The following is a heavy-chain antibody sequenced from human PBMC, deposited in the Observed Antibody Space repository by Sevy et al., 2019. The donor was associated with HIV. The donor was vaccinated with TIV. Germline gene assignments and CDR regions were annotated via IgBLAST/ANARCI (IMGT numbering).Heavy chain of an antibody. CDR3: ARSGDSSGLKTYFDY. J-gene: IGHJ4*02. V-gene: IGHV1-8*01. D-gene: IGHD3-22*01. CDR2: MNPNTDNT. CDR1: GYIFTSYD. Sequence: ASVKVSCKASGYIFTSYDINWVRQATGQGLEWMGWMNPNTDNTGYAQKLQGRVTMTRNTSISTAYMELSSLRSEDTAVYYCARSGDSSGLKTYFDYWGQGTLVTVSS.